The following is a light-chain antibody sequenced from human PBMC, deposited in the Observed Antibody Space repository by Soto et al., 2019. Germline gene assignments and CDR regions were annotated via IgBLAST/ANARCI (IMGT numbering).Light chain of an antibody. V-gene: IGLV2-8*01. CDR1: SSDVGGYNY. CDR2: EVS. J-gene: IGLJ2*01. Sequence: QSALTQPPSASGSPGQSVTISCTGTSSDVGGYNYVSWYQQHPGKAPKLMISEVSKRPSGVPDRFSGSKSGNTASLTVSGLHAEDEADYYCSSFAGNNNFVFGGGTKVTVL. CDR3: SSFAGNNNFV.